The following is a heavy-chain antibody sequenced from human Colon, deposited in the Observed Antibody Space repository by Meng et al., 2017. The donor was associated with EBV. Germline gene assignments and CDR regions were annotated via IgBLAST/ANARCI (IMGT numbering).Heavy chain of an antibody. CDR2: IYYTGST. V-gene: IGHV4-59*03. D-gene: IGHD2/OR15-2a*01. CDR1: GGSISGYY. Sequence: QVHLPDSGPGLVNPSETLSLTCSVSGGSISGYYLSWIRQSPGMELEWIGYIYYTGSTNYSPSLERRATFSVDTSKNQFSLRLTSVTAADTAKYYCAQYIRVAGTYYLDHWGPGILVTVSS. CDR3: AQYIRVAGTYYLDH. J-gene: IGHJ4*02.